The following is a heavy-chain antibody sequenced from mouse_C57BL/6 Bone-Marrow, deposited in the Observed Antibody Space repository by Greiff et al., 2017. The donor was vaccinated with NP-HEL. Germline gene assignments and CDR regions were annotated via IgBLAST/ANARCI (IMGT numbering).Heavy chain of an antibody. D-gene: IGHD1-1*01. V-gene: IGHV1-54*01. CDR3: YYYGSRGFAY. CDR1: GYAFTNYL. CDR2: INPGSGGT. Sequence: VKLQESGAELVRPGTSVKVSCKASGYAFTNYLIEWVKQRPGQGLEWIGVINPGSGGTNYNEKFKGKATLTADKSSSTAYMQLSSLTSEDSAVYFCYYYGSRGFAYWGQGTLVTVSA. J-gene: IGHJ3*01.